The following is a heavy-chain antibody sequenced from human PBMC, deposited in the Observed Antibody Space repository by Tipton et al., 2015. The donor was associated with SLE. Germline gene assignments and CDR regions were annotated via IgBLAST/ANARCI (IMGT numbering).Heavy chain of an antibody. Sequence: TLSLTCAVSGGSISSGGYSWSWIRQPPGKGLEWIGYIYHSGSTYYNPSLKSRVTISVDTSKNQFSLKLSSVTAADTAVYYCARGLRSGVVGATPGYWGQGTLVTVSS. J-gene: IGHJ4*02. CDR1: GGSISSGGYS. CDR3: ARGLRSGVVGATPGY. D-gene: IGHD1-26*01. V-gene: IGHV4-30-2*01. CDR2: IYHSGST.